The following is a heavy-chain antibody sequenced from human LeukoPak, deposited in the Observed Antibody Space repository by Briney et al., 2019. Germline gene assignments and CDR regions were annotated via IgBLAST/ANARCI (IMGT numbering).Heavy chain of an antibody. CDR3: ARDDSSGYYYSFDY. V-gene: IGHV1-2*02. Sequence: ASVKVSFKASGYTFTGYYMHWVRQAPGQGLEWMGWINPNSGGTNYAQKFQGRVTMTRDTSISTAYMELSRLRSDDTAVYYCARDDSSGYYYSFDYWGQGTLVTVSS. CDR2: INPNSGGT. D-gene: IGHD3-22*01. J-gene: IGHJ4*02. CDR1: GYTFTGYY.